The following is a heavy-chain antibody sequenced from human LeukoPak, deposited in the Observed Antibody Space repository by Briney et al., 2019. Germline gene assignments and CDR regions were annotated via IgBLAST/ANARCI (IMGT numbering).Heavy chain of an antibody. CDR2: ISSSSSYI. J-gene: IGHJ4*02. D-gene: IGHD2-2*01. CDR1: GFTFSSYS. Sequence: PGGSLRLSCAASGFTFSSYSMNRVRQAPGKGLEWVSSISSSSSYIYYADSVKGRFTISRDNAKNSLYLQMNSLRAEDTAVYYCARFMKYQLLLDTTLDYWGQGTLVTVSS. V-gene: IGHV3-21*01. CDR3: ARFMKYQLLLDTTLDY.